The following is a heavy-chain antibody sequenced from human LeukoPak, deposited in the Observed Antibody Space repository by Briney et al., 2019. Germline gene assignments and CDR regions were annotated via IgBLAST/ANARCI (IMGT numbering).Heavy chain of an antibody. J-gene: IGHJ6*02. D-gene: IGHD3-16*01. CDR2: ISAYNGNT. V-gene: IGHV1-18*01. Sequence: GASVKVSCKASGYTFTSYGISWVRQVPGQGLEWMGWISAYNGNTNYAQKLQGRVTMTTDTSTSTAYMELRSLRSDDTAVYYCARDGGGRVPTRPYYYYGMDVWGQGTTVTVSS. CDR3: ARDGGGRVPTRPYYYYGMDV. CDR1: GYTFTSYG.